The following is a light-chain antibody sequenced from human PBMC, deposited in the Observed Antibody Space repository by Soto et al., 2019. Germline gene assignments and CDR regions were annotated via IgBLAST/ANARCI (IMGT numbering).Light chain of an antibody. CDR2: GAS. V-gene: IGKV3-20*01. Sequence: EIVLTQSPGTLSLSPGERATLSCRASQSISSSYLAWYQQKPGQAPRLLVYGASSRATGIPDRFSGSGSGTDFTLTISRLEPDYFAVYYCQQYGSSRFTFGPGTKVYIK. CDR1: QSISSSY. CDR3: QQYGSSRFT. J-gene: IGKJ3*01.